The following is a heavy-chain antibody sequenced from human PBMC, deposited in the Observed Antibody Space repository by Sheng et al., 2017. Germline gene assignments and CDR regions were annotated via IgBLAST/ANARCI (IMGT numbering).Heavy chain of an antibody. CDR3: ARDLRVGAIRFDAFDI. D-gene: IGHD1-26*01. J-gene: IGHJ3*02. CDR2: IIPIFGTA. CDR1: GGTFSSYA. V-gene: IGHV1-69*13. Sequence: QVQLVQSGAEVKKPGSSVKVSCKASGGTFSSYAISWVRQAPGQGLEWMGGIIPIFGTANYAQKFQGRVTITADESTSTAYMELSSLRSEDTAVYYCARDLRVGAIRFDAFDIWGQGTMVTVSS.